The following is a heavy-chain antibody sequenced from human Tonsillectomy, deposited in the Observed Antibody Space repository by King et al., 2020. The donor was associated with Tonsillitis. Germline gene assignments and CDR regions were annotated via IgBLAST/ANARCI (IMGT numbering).Heavy chain of an antibody. CDR2: IYYSGST. D-gene: IGHD2-21*02. CDR3: ARGRTADYSPLGSFDI. Sequence: VQLQESGPGLVKPSETLSLTCTVSGGSISSYYWSWIRQPPGKGLEWIGYIYYSGSTNYNPSLKSRVTISVDTSKNQFSLKLSAVTAADTAVYYCARGRTADYSPLGSFDIWGQGTMVTVSS. J-gene: IGHJ3*02. CDR1: GGSISSYY. V-gene: IGHV4-59*01.